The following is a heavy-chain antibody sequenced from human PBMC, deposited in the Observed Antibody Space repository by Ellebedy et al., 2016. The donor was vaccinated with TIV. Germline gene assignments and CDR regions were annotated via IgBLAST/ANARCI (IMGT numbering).Heavy chain of an antibody. CDR2: IGNDGSYT. V-gene: IGHV3-30*15. J-gene: IGHJ6*02. CDR3: AREKSAGWGRDYSGLDV. CDR1: GFTVSSFH. Sequence: GESLKISCAASGFTVSSFHLHWVRQAPGKGLEWVAVIGNDGSYTYYADSVKGRFTISRDNSDNTLFLQKRRLRGEDTAVYYCAREKSAGWGRDYSGLDVWGQGTTVTVS. D-gene: IGHD3-16*01.